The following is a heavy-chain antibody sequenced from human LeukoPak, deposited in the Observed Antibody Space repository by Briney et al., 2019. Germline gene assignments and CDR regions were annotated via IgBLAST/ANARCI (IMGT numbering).Heavy chain of an antibody. Sequence: GASVKVSCKGSGGSRYTFAGYYMHWVRQAPGQGLEWMGIINPSGGSTSYAQKFQGRVTMTRDTSTNTVYMELRSLRSEDTAVYYCAGADPDNYYYYTDVWGKGTTVTVSS. CDR1: GGSRYTFAGYY. D-gene: IGHD5-24*01. V-gene: IGHV1-46*01. CDR2: INPSGGST. CDR3: AGADPDNYYYYTDV. J-gene: IGHJ6*03.